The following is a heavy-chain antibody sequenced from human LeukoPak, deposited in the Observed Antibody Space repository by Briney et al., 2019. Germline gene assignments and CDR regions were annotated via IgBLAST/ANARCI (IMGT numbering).Heavy chain of an antibody. CDR1: GFTVSSNY. CDR2: IYSGGST. J-gene: IGHJ4*02. D-gene: IGHD6-13*01. CDR3: ASEYGIAATDY. V-gene: IGHV3-53*01. Sequence: GGSLRLSCAASGFTVSSNYMSWVRQAPGKGLEWVSVIYSGGSTYYADSVKGRFTISRDNSKNTLYLQMNSLRAEDTAVYYCASEYGIAATDYWGRGPLVTVSS.